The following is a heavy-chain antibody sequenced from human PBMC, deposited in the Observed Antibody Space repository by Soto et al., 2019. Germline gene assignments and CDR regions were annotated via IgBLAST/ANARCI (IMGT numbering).Heavy chain of an antibody. Sequence: GGSLRLSCAASGFTFHYYAMHWVRQAPGKGLEWVSGLSGNSGSVTYADSVKGRFTISRDNAKNSLYLQMNSLRAEDTAFYYCAKDPRGSSGFRFDYWGQGILVTVSS. CDR2: LSGNSGSV. V-gene: IGHV3-9*01. J-gene: IGHJ4*02. CDR3: AKDPRGSSGFRFDY. D-gene: IGHD6-19*01. CDR1: GFTFHYYA.